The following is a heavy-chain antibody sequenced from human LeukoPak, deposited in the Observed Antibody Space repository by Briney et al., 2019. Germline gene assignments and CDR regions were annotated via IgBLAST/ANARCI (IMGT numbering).Heavy chain of an antibody. CDR1: GFTVSTNY. D-gene: IGHD5-24*01. CDR2: ISSGGTT. CDR3: AKEGRRDGYNFDY. V-gene: IGHV3-53*05. Sequence: GGSLRLSCAASGFTVSTNYINWVRQAPGKGLEWVSVISSGGTTYHADSVKGRFTVSRDNSKNTLYLQINSLRPEDTAVYYCAKEGRRDGYNFDYWGQGTLVTVSS. J-gene: IGHJ4*02.